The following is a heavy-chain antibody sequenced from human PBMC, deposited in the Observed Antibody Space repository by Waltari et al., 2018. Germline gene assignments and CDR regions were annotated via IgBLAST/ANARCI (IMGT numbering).Heavy chain of an antibody. V-gene: IGHV3-23*04. D-gene: IGHD2-8*02. CDR2: ISGSGGRT. CDR1: GFTFSSYA. Sequence: EVQLVESGGGLVQPGGSLRLSCAASGFTFSSYAMRWVLQAQGTGLECVSAISGSGGRTYYADSVKGRFTISRDKSKNTLYLQMNSLRAEDTAVYYCAKIEGTEENYWGQGTLVTVSS. J-gene: IGHJ4*02. CDR3: AKIEGTEENY.